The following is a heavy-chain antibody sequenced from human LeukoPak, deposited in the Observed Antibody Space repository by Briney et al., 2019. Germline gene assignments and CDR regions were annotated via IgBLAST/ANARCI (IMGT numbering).Heavy chain of an antibody. J-gene: IGHJ3*02. V-gene: IGHV4-59*08. CDR1: GVSITSYY. CDR3: ARPQHDALDI. Sequence: SETLSLTCTVSGVSITSYYWSWVRQPPGRGLEWIGYIYYTWSTNYNPSLKSRVTISIDTSKSQFSLKLSSVTAADTAVYYCARPQHDALDIWGQGTMVTVSS. CDR2: IYYTWST. D-gene: IGHD1-1*01.